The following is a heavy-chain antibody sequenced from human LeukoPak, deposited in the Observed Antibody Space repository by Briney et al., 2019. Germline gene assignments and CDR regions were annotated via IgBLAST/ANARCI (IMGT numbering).Heavy chain of an antibody. D-gene: IGHD1-7*01. CDR2: IRYDGSNK. Sequence: PGGSLRLSCAASGVTFSSYGMHWVREAPGKGLERVAFIRYDGSNKYYADSVKGRFTISRDNSKNTLYLQMNSLRAEDTAVYYCAKDLGNWNSEYYFDYWGQGTLVTVSS. J-gene: IGHJ4*02. V-gene: IGHV3-30*02. CDR3: AKDLGNWNSEYYFDY. CDR1: GVTFSSYG.